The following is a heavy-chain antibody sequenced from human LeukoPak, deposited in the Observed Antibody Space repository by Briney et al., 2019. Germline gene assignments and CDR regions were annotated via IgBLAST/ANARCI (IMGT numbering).Heavy chain of an antibody. CDR1: GGSISSYY. D-gene: IGHD3-10*01. J-gene: IGHJ4*02. CDR2: IYTSGST. CDR3: AGEGLYGSGRQTPDY. V-gene: IGHV4-4*07. Sequence: SETLSLTCTVSGGSISSYYWSWIRQPAGKGLEWIGRIYTSGSTNYNPSLKSRVTMSVDTSKNQFSLKLSSVTAADTAVYYCAGEGLYGSGRQTPDYWGQGTLVTVSS.